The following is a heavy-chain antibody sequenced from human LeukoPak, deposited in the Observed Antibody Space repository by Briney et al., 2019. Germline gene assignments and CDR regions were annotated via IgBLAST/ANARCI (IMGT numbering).Heavy chain of an antibody. J-gene: IGHJ3*02. V-gene: IGHV4-4*07. CDR1: GGSISSYY. CDR2: IYTSGST. Sequence: SETLSLTCTVSGGSISSYYWSWIRQPAGKGLEWIGHIYTSGSTNYNPSLKSRVTMSVDTSKNQFSLKLSSVTAADTAVYYCARAYDFWSDLDAFDIWGQGTMVTVSS. D-gene: IGHD3-3*01. CDR3: ARAYDFWSDLDAFDI.